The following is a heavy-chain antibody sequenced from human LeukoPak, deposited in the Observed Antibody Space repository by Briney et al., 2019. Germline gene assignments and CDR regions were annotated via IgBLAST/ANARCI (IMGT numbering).Heavy chain of an antibody. D-gene: IGHD2-8*01. CDR3: ARSNGLRYFDR. Sequence: PGGSLRLSCLASGFPFSSYARKWRRQAPGKGLEWVAYFHSTRTIYYADFMRGRFPIPRDNAEMSLFLHMNSLIVDDTAVYYCARSNGLRYFDRGGGGTVVSVPS. CDR2: FHSTRTI. CDR1: GFPFSSYA. V-gene: IGHV3-69-1*01. J-gene: IGHJ4*02.